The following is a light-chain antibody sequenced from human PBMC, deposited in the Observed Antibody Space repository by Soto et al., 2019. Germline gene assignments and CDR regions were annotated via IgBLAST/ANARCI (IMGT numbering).Light chain of an antibody. V-gene: IGKV1-5*03. J-gene: IGKJ1*01. CDR2: KAS. CDR1: QTISSW. CDR3: QHYNSYSET. Sequence: DIQMTQSPSTLSGSVGDRVTITCRASQTISSWLAWYQHKPGKAPKLLIYKASTLKSGVPSRFSVSGAGTEFTLTISSLQPDDFSTNYCQHYNSYSETFGQWTKV.